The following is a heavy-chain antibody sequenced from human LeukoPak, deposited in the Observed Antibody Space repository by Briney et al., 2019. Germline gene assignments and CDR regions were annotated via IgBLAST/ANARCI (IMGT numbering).Heavy chain of an antibody. D-gene: IGHD3-22*01. CDR2: IYYSGST. Sequence: SETLSLTCTVSGGSISSSSYYWGWIRQPPGKGLEWIGSIYYSGSTYYNPSLKSRVTISVDTSKNQFSLKLSSVTAADTAVYYCARHYYYDSSGLDDAFDIWGPRTMVTVSS. CDR1: GGSISSSSYY. V-gene: IGHV4-39*01. CDR3: ARHYYYDSSGLDDAFDI. J-gene: IGHJ3*02.